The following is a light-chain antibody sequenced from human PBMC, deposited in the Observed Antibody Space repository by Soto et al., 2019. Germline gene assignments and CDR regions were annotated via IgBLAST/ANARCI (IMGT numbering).Light chain of an antibody. V-gene: IGKV1-5*01. CDR1: QTISTW. CDR3: QQRNSWPLT. CDR2: DAS. J-gene: IGKJ4*01. Sequence: GARVTITCRASQTISTWMAWYQQKPGKAPKLLVYDASTLQSGVASRFSGSGSGTDFTLTISSLEPEDFAVYYCQQRNSWPLTFGGGTKVDIK.